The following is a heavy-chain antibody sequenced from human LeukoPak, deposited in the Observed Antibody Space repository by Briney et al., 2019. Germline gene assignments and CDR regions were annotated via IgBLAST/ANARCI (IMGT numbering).Heavy chain of an antibody. D-gene: IGHD6-6*01. V-gene: IGHV1-69*05. CDR1: GGTFSSYA. J-gene: IGHJ4*02. Sequence: ASVKVSCKASGGTFSSYAIGWVRQAPGQGLEWMGGIIPIFGTANYAQKFQGRVTITTDESTSTAYMELSSLRSEDTAVYYCARGTSIAALGDYWGQGTLVTVSS. CDR3: ARGTSIAALGDY. CDR2: IIPIFGTA.